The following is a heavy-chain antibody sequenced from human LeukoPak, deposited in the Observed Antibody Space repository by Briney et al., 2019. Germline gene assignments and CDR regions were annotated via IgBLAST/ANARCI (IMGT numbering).Heavy chain of an antibody. D-gene: IGHD2-2*01. CDR1: GFTFSSYG. V-gene: IGHV3-30*18. Sequence: PGGSLRLSCAASGFTFSSYGMHWVRQAPGKGLEWVAVISYDGSNKYYADSVKGRFTISRDNSKNTLYLQMNSLRAEDTAVYYCAKDRGDQLFDYWGQGTLVTVSS. J-gene: IGHJ4*02. CDR2: ISYDGSNK. CDR3: AKDRGDQLFDY.